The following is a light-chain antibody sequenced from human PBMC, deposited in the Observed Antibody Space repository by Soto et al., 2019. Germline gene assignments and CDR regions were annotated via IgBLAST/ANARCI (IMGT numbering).Light chain of an antibody. CDR1: HSVSSSH. CDR2: GAS. V-gene: IGKV3-20*01. Sequence: DIVLTQSPGTLSLSPGESVTLSCRASHSVSSSHLAWYQQKPGQAPRLFIYGASRRASGIPDRFSGSGSGTDFTLTISRLQPEDFAVYYCQQYGTSPRTFGQGTKVEIK. CDR3: QQYGTSPRT. J-gene: IGKJ1*01.